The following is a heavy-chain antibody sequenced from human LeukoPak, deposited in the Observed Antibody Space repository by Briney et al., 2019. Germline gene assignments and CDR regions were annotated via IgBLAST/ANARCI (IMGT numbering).Heavy chain of an antibody. CDR1: GYTLTELS. J-gene: IGHJ5*02. CDR3: ATRGLWFGELCNWFDP. Sequence: ASVKVSCKVSGYTLTELSMHWVRQAPGKGREWMGGFDPEDGETIYAQKFQGRVTMTEDTSTDTAYMELSSLRSEDTAVYYCATRGLWFGELCNWFDPWGQGTLVTVSS. D-gene: IGHD3-10*01. V-gene: IGHV1-24*01. CDR2: FDPEDGET.